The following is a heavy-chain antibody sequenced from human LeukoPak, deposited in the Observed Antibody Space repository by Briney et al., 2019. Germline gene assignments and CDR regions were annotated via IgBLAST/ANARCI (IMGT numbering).Heavy chain of an antibody. CDR3: ATDRSLSWFDY. Sequence: GGSLRLSCAASGFTFRNYGMHWVRQAPGKGLEWVGIIYYDGSKNYYADSVKGRFTISRDNSKNPLYLQMNSLRAEDTAVYYCATDRSLSWFDYWGQGTLVTVSS. J-gene: IGHJ4*02. D-gene: IGHD6-13*01. CDR2: IYYDGSKN. V-gene: IGHV3-33*01. CDR1: GFTFRNYG.